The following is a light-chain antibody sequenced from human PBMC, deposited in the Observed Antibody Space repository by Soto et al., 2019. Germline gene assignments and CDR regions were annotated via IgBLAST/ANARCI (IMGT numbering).Light chain of an antibody. V-gene: IGKV1-5*03. CDR2: KAS. Sequence: DIQMTQSPSTLSASVGDRVIITCRASKSVSSWLAWYQHKPGKAPKLLIYKASRLDSGVPSRFSGSGSGTEFTLTINSLQPDDFATYYCQQHKTYPVTFGQGTRLEV. CDR3: QQHKTYPVT. CDR1: KSVSSW. J-gene: IGKJ5*01.